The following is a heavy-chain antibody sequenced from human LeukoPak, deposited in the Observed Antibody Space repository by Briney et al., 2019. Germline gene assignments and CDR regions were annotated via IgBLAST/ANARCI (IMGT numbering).Heavy chain of an antibody. CDR3: ASGQSISNGYCSGGSCYRNWFDP. J-gene: IGHJ5*02. CDR1: GGTFSSYA. Sequence: ASVKVSCKASGGTFSSYAISWVRQAPGQGLEWMGRIIPILGIANYAQKFQGRVTITADKSTSTAYMELSSLRSEDTAVYYCASGQSISNGYCSGGSCYRNWFDPWGQGTLVTVSS. CDR2: IIPILGIA. V-gene: IGHV1-69*04. D-gene: IGHD2-15*01.